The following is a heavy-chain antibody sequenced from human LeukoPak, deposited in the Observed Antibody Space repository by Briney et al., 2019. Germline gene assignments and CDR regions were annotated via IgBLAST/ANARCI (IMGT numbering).Heavy chain of an antibody. Sequence: GGSLRLSCVASGFTFSNYWMSWVRQAPGKGLEWVANIKQDGSEKYYVDSVKGRFTISRDNAKDSLYLQMNSLRAEDTAVYYCARGPAGAPYDYVWGSYRQYYFDYWGQGTLVTVSS. V-gene: IGHV3-7*01. CDR3: ARGPAGAPYDYVWGSYRQYYFDY. J-gene: IGHJ4*02. CDR1: GFTFSNYW. CDR2: IKQDGSEK. D-gene: IGHD3-16*02.